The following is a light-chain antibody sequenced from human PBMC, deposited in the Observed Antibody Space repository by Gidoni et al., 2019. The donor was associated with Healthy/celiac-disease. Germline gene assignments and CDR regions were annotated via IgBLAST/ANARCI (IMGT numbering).Light chain of an antibody. J-gene: IGLJ2*01. CDR2: GKN. CDR1: SLRSSY. Sequence: SSELTQDPAVSVALGHTVRITCQGDSLRSSYASWYQQKPGQAPVLVIYGKNNRPSGTPDRFSGSSSGNTASLTITGAQAEDEADYYCNSRDSSGNHLAVFGGGTKLTVL. V-gene: IGLV3-19*01. CDR3: NSRDSSGNHLAV.